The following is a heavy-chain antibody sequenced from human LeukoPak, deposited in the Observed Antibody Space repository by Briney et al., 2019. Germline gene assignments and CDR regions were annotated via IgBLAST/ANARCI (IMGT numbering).Heavy chain of an antibody. J-gene: IGHJ4*02. V-gene: IGHV3-30*02. CDR2: IRYDGSNQ. CDR1: GFTFSSYG. D-gene: IGHD1-14*01. Sequence: GGSLRLSCAASGFTFSSYGIHWVRQAPGKGLEWVAFIRYDGSNQYCADSAKGRFTISRDNSKNTMYLQMNSLRPEDTAVYYCAPRNRGYWGQGTLVTVSS. CDR3: APRNRGY.